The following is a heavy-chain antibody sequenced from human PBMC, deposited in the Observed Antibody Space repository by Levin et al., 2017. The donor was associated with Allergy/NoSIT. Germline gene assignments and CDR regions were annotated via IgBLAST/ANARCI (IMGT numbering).Heavy chain of an antibody. CDR1: GYTFTSYD. Sequence: GESLKISCKASGYTFTSYDINWVRQATGQGLEWMGWMNPNSGNTGYAQKFQGRVTMTRNTSISTAYMELSSLRSEDTAVYYCARAFRPEYYDFWSGYYVYYYYGMDVWGQGTTVTVSS. J-gene: IGHJ6*02. V-gene: IGHV1-8*01. CDR3: ARAFRPEYYDFWSGYYVYYYYGMDV. CDR2: MNPNSGNT. D-gene: IGHD3-3*01.